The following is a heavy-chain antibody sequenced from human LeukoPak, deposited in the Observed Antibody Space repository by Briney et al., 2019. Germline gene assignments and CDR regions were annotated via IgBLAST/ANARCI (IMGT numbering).Heavy chain of an antibody. CDR1: GGSISSSSYY. CDR3: ARLLTGSGSYSNDY. CDR2: IYYSGST. V-gene: IGHV4-39*01. D-gene: IGHD3-10*01. Sequence: PSETLSLTCTVSGGSISSSSYYWGWIRQPPGKGLEWIGSIYYSGSTYYNPSLKSRVTISVDTSKNQFSLKLSSVTAADTAVYYCARLLTGSGSYSNDYWGQGTLVTVSS. J-gene: IGHJ4*02.